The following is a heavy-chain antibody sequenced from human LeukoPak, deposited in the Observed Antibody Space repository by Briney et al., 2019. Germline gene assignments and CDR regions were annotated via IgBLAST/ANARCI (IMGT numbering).Heavy chain of an antibody. V-gene: IGHV3-21*01. J-gene: IGHJ4*02. CDR2: ISSSGSYI. CDR3: AKDLITIISPVDY. CDR1: GFTFSSYS. D-gene: IGHD3-9*01. Sequence: PGGSLRLSCAASGFTFSSYSMNWVRQAPGKGLEWVSSISSSGSYISYPDSVKGRFTISRDNAKNSLFLQMNSLRAEDTAVYYCAKDLITIISPVDYWGQGTLVTVSS.